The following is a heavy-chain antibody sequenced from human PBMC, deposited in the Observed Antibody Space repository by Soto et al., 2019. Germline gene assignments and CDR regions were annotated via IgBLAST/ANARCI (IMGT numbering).Heavy chain of an antibody. J-gene: IGHJ4*02. CDR2: IKSKAGGETR. CDR1: GIPFIDAW. CDR3: VWQSNYPSSFH. D-gene: IGHD6-13*01. V-gene: IGHV3-15*07. Sequence: EVQLVESEGGLVKPGGSLRLSCVVSGIPFIDAWMNWVRQAPGKGLEWVARIKSKAGGETRDYAAPVKGRFTISRDDSKIMLYLEMNSLEVDDTAVYFCVWQSNYPSSFHWGPGTLVTVSS.